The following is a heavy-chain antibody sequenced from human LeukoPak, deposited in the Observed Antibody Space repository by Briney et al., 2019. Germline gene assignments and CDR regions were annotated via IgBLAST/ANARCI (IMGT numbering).Heavy chain of an antibody. CDR2: IGPGGLRT. J-gene: IGHJ5*02. CDR1: GFTFSSYW. Sequence: GGSLRLSCAASGFTFSSYWMHWVRQAPGKGLVWVSAIGPGGLRTYYADPVKGRFTISRDNSKNTLHLQMNSLRVEDTAAYYCVMDPREHWFDPWGQGTLVTVSS. D-gene: IGHD3/OR15-3a*01. CDR3: VMDPREHWFDP. V-gene: IGHV3-23*01.